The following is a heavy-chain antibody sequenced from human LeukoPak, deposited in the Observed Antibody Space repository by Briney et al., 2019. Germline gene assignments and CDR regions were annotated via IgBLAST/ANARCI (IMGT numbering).Heavy chain of an antibody. CDR2: FDPEDGET. CDR1: GYTLTELS. D-gene: IGHD3-10*01. Sequence: ASVKVSCKVSGYTLTELSMHWVRQAPGKGLEWMGGFDPEDGETIYAQKFQGRVTMTEDTSTDTAYMELSSLRSEDTAVYYCATVKLWFGEWIYYYYGMDVWGQGATVTVSS. J-gene: IGHJ6*02. V-gene: IGHV1-24*01. CDR3: ATVKLWFGEWIYYYYGMDV.